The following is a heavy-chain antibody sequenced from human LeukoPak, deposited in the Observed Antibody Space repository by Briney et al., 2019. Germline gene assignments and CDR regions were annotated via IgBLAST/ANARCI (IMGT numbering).Heavy chain of an antibody. D-gene: IGHD1-26*01. CDR3: AKDRGGVDPSGSYDGGFVYRVY. V-gene: IGHV3-23*01. CDR1: GFTFSSSA. J-gene: IGHJ4*02. CDR2: ISGSGGST. Sequence: GGSLRLSCAASGFTFSSSAMSWVRQAPGKGLEWVSTISGSGGSTYYPDSVKGRFTISRDNSKNTLYLQMNSLRAEDTAVYYCAKDRGGVDPSGSYDGGFVYRVYWGQGTLVTVSS.